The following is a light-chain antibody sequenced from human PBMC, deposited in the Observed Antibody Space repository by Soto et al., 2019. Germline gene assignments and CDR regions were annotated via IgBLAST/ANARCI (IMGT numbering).Light chain of an antibody. Sequence: DIQLTQSPSSLPASVGDRVTITCRASQSINSNLNWYQQRPGKAPKLLISAASSLQGGVPSRFSGSGSGTDFTLTISSLQPEDFATYYCQQSYNTPRTFGQGTKVDIK. V-gene: IGKV1-39*01. CDR1: QSINSN. CDR3: QQSYNTPRT. J-gene: IGKJ1*01. CDR2: AAS.